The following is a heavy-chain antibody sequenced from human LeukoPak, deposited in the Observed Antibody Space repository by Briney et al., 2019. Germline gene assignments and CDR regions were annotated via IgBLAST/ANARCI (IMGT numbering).Heavy chain of an antibody. V-gene: IGHV3-7*01. CDR1: GLTFSSYW. Sequence: PGGSLRLSCAASGLTFSSYWMSWVRQAPGKGLEWVANIKQDGSEKYYVDSVKGRFTISRDNSKNTLYLQMNSLRAEDTAVYYCARVGGSRINDAFDIWGQGTMVTVSS. J-gene: IGHJ3*02. CDR3: ARVGGSRINDAFDI. D-gene: IGHD3-16*01. CDR2: IKQDGSEK.